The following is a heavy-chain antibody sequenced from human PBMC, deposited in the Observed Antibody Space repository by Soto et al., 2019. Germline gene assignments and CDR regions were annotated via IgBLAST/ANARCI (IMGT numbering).Heavy chain of an antibody. Sequence: QVQLVESGGGVVQPGRSLRLSCAASGFTFSSYAMHWVRQAPGKGLEWLAVISYDGSNEYYADSVKGRFTISRDNSKDTVYLQMSSLRAEDTAVYYCARDFSMVVVGPGYWGQGTLVTVSS. CDR2: ISYDGSNE. J-gene: IGHJ4*02. CDR1: GFTFSSYA. CDR3: ARDFSMVVVGPGY. V-gene: IGHV3-30-3*01. D-gene: IGHD2-15*01.